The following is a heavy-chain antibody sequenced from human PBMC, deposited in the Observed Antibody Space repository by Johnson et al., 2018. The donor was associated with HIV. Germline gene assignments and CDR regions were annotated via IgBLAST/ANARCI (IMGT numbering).Heavy chain of an antibody. CDR1: GFTFSSYA. J-gene: IGHJ3*02. CDR2: ISGSGGST. D-gene: IGHD3-10*01. CDR3: ARDVTPPGGSGREGDAFDI. Sequence: VQLVESGGGLVQPGGSLRLSCAASGFTFSSYAMSWVRQAPGKGLEWVSAISGSGGSTYYADSVKGRFTISRDNAKNSLYLQMNSLRAEDTAVYYCARDVTPPGGSGREGDAFDIWGQGTMVTVSS. V-gene: IGHV3-23*04.